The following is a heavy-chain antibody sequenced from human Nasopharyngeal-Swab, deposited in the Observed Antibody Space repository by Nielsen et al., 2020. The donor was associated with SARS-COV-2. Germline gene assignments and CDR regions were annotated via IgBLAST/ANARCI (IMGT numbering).Heavy chain of an antibody. D-gene: IGHD1-26*01. CDR2: IYPGDSNT. V-gene: IGHV5-51*01. CDR1: GYSFTTYW. J-gene: IGHJ6*02. CDR3: ARPMRPMGHYYFGMDV. Sequence: KVSCKGSGYSFTTYWIGWVRQMPGKGLEWMGIIYPGDSNTRYSPSFQGQVTISVDKYSSTAYLQWSSLKASDTAIYYCARPMRPMGHYYFGMDVWGQGTTVTVFS.